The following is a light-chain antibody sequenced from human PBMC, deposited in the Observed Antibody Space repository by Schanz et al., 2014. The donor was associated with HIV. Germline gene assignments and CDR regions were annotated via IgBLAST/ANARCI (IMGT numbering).Light chain of an antibody. CDR2: EVN. J-gene: IGLJ2*01. CDR3: SSFAAKPLFL. Sequence: QSALTQPPSASGSPGQSVTVSCTGTSSDIGTSDFAPHYQHHPGKAPKLLIYEVNKRPSGVPNRFSGSKSGNVASLTVSGLQADDEADYYCSSFAAKPLFLFGGGTKLTVL. V-gene: IGLV2-8*01. CDR1: SSDIGTSDF.